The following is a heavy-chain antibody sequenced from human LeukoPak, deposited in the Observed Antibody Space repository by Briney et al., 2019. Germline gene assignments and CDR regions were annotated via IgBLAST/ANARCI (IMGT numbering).Heavy chain of an antibody. CDR3: ARPLYSASYWDAFDI. J-gene: IGHJ3*02. CDR2: ISYDGSNK. V-gene: IGHV3-30-3*01. CDR1: GFTFSSYA. D-gene: IGHD5-12*01. Sequence: GGSLRLSCAASGFTFSSYAMSWVRQAPGKGLEWVAVISYDGSNKYYADSVKGRFTISRDNSKNTLNLQMNSLRAEDTAVYYCARPLYSASYWDAFDIWGQGTMVTVSS.